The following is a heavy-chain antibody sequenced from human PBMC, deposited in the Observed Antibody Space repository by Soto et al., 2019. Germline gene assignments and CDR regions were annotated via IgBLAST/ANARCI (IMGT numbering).Heavy chain of an antibody. D-gene: IGHD2-2*03. Sequence: SVKVSCKASGGTFSSYAISWVRQGPGQGLEWMGGIIPIFGTANYAPKFQGRVTITADESTSTAYMELSSLRSEDTAVYYCARVGYCSSTSCYVHGMEVWGQGTTVTVSS. CDR1: GGTFSSYA. J-gene: IGHJ6*02. CDR2: IIPIFGTA. V-gene: IGHV1-69*13. CDR3: ARVGYCSSTSCYVHGMEV.